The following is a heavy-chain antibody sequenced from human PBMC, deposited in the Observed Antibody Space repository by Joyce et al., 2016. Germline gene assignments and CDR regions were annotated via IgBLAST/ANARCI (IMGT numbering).Heavy chain of an antibody. CDR2: INEDGGAQ. V-gene: IGHV3-7*01. D-gene: IGHD3-16*01. CDR3: AREIWGPRE. CDR1: GFTFTRYW. J-gene: IGHJ4*02. Sequence: EVQLVESGVGWVQPGESLTLSCAASGFTFTRYWMTWVRQAPGKGLEWGGNINEDGGAQNSVDSVEGRFTISRDNARNSVYLHISSLRGDDTAVYYCAREIWGPREWGQGTLVTVSS.